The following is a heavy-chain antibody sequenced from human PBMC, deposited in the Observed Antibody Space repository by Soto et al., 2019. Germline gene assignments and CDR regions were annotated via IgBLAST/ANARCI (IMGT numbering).Heavy chain of an antibody. CDR2: ISYDGNNK. CDR1: GFTFRTYA. CDR3: ARNRYSSSISWFDP. Sequence: QVHLVESGGGVVQPGRSLRLSCGASGFTFRTYAIHWVRQAPGKGPEWVAAISYDGNNKYYANYVKGRFTISRDNSKNTLYLQMNSLRAEDTAVYYCARNRYSSSISWFDPWGQGTLVTVSS. J-gene: IGHJ5*02. D-gene: IGHD6-13*01. V-gene: IGHV3-30-3*01.